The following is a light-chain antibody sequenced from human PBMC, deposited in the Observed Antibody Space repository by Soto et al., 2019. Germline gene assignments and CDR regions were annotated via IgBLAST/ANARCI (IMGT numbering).Light chain of an antibody. V-gene: IGKV3-15*01. CDR1: QSVSSN. CDR3: QQYNNWRLIT. J-gene: IGKJ5*01. Sequence: EIVMTQSPATLSVSPGERATLSCRASQSVSSNLGWYQQKPGQAPRLLIYGASTMATGIPARFSGSGSGTDFTLTISSLQSEDFAVYYCQQYNNWRLITFGQGTRLEIK. CDR2: GAS.